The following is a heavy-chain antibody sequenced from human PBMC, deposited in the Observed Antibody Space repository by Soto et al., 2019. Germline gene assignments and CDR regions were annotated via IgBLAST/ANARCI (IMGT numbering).Heavy chain of an antibody. J-gene: IGHJ4*02. D-gene: IGHD3-22*01. Sequence: GGSLRLSCAASGFTFSSYEMNWVRQAPGKGLEWVSYISSSGSTIYYADSVKGRFTISRDNAKNSLYLQMNSLRAEDTAVYYCASAYDSSGYYDYWGQGTLVTVSS. CDR1: GFTFSSYE. CDR3: ASAYDSSGYYDY. V-gene: IGHV3-48*03. CDR2: ISSSGSTI.